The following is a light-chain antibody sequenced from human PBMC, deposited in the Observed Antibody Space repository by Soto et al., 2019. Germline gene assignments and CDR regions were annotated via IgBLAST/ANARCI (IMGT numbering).Light chain of an antibody. V-gene: IGKV3-20*01. CDR1: QSVSNY. Sequence: EIGLTQSPGTRSLSPGERATLSCRASQSVSNYLAWYQQKPGQAPRLLIYGASSRATGIPDRFSGSGSGTDFTLTISRLEPEDFAVYYCQQYGTFRTFGQGTKVEIK. CDR2: GAS. J-gene: IGKJ1*01. CDR3: QQYGTFRT.